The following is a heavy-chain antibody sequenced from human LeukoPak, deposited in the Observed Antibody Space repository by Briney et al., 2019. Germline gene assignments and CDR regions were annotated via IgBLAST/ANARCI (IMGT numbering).Heavy chain of an antibody. Sequence: PSETLSLTCTVSGGSISSGVYYWSWIRQHPGKGLEWIGYIYYSGSTYYNPSLKSRVTISVDTSKNQFSLKLSSVTAADTAVYYCARDPSSGYFDYWGQRTLVTVSS. CDR2: IYYSGST. V-gene: IGHV4-31*03. CDR1: GGSISSGVYY. D-gene: IGHD3-22*01. J-gene: IGHJ4*02. CDR3: ARDPSSGYFDY.